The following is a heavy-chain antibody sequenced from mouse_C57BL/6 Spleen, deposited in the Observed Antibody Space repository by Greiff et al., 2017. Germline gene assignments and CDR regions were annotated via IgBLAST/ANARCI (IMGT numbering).Heavy chain of an antibody. CDR3: TTIYYDYDYFDY. D-gene: IGHD2-4*01. V-gene: IGHV14-1*01. CDR1: GFNIKDYY. J-gene: IGHJ2*01. CDR2: IDPEDGDT. Sequence: VQLQQSGAELVRPGASVKLSCTASGFNIKDYYMHWVKQRPEQGLEWIGRIDPEDGDTEYAPKFQGKAAMTADTSSNTASLQLSSLTSEDTAVYYCTTIYYDYDYFDYWGQGTTLTVSS.